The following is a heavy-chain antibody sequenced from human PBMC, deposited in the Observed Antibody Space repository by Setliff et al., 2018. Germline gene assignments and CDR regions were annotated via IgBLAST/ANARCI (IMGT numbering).Heavy chain of an antibody. D-gene: IGHD2-2*01. CDR2: IYYSGST. Sequence: SETLSLTCTVSGGSISSSSYYWGWIRQPPGKGLEWIGSIYYSGSTYYNPSLKSRVTISVDTSKNQFPLKLSSVTAADTAVYYCARDSVVPAAPIDYWGQGTLVTVSS. CDR3: ARDSVVPAAPIDY. V-gene: IGHV4-39*06. J-gene: IGHJ4*02. CDR1: GGSISSSSYY.